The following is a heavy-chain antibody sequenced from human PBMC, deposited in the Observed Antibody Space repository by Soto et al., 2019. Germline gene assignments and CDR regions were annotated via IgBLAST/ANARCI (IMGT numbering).Heavy chain of an antibody. CDR3: AKDAGYSSGWFFFDD. CDR1: GFNFRSYT. Sequence: EVQLLESGGGLVHPGGSLRLSCAASGFNFRSYTMGWVRQAPGKGLEWVSGISDTGGSAYDADSVKGRFTISRDNSKSTLYLQMRSLRAEDTAVYYCAKDAGYSSGWFFFDDWGHGTLVTVSS. D-gene: IGHD6-19*01. J-gene: IGHJ4*01. CDR2: ISDTGGSA. V-gene: IGHV3-23*01.